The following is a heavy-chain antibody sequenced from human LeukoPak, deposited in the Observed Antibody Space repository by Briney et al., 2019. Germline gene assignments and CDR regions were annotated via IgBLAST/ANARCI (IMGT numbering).Heavy chain of an antibody. CDR1: GGSISSYY. J-gene: IGHJ5*02. D-gene: IGHD3-22*01. Sequence: SETLSLTCTVSGGSISSYYWSWIRQPPGKGLEWIGYIYYSGSTNYNPSLKSRVTISVDTSKNQFSLKLSSVTAADTAVYYCAREENYYDSSGYGWFDPWGQGTLVTVSS. CDR2: IYYSGST. V-gene: IGHV4-59*12. CDR3: AREENYYDSSGYGWFDP.